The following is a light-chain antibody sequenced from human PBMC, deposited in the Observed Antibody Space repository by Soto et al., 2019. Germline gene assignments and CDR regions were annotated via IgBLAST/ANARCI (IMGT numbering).Light chain of an antibody. Sequence: DILMNQSQSSLSASVGDRVTITCRASHRISSHLNWYHQRPGKAPTLLIFGASVLQSGDPSRFSGTGSGTEVTLTISILQPEDLGTYYCQQTYSTPYTFGQGTTVVIK. CDR3: QQTYSTPYT. J-gene: IGKJ2*01. V-gene: IGKV1-39*01. CDR1: HRISSH. CDR2: GAS.